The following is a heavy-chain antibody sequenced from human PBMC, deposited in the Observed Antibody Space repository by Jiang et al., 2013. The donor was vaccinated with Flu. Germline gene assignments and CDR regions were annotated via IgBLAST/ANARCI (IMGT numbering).Heavy chain of an antibody. J-gene: IGHJ3*02. CDR3: ARERSGSPLGAFEI. CDR2: IFHSGST. V-gene: IGHV4-4*02. D-gene: IGHD1-26*01. CDR1: GGSIISSNW. Sequence: GSGLVKPSGTLSLTCGVSGGSIISSNWWSWVRQPPEKGLEWIGEIFHSGSTNYNPSLKSRVTISVDKSKNQFSLNLSSVTAADTAVYYCARERSGSPLGAFEIWGQGTMVTVSS.